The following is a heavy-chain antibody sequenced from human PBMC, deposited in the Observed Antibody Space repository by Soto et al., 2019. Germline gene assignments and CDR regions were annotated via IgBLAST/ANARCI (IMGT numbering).Heavy chain of an antibody. D-gene: IGHD3-22*01. V-gene: IGHV1-69*13. J-gene: IGHJ4*02. CDR1: GGTFSSYA. CDR3: ARGSGYVDDFDY. CDR2: IIPIFGTA. Sequence: SVKVSCKASGGTFSSYAISWVRQAPGQGLEWMGGIIPIFGTANYAQKFQGRVTITADESTSTAYMELSSLRSEGTAVYYCARGSGYVDDFDYWGQGTLVTVSS.